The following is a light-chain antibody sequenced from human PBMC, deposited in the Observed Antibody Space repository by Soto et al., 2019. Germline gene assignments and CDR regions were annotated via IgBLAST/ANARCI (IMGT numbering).Light chain of an antibody. V-gene: IGLV2-14*01. CDR1: SSDLGSYNY. J-gene: IGLJ1*01. Sequence: QSALTQPASVSGSPGQSITISCTGTSSDLGSYNYVSWYQQHPGKAPKLMIYDVRNRPSGVSNRFSGSKSGNTASLTISGLQAEDEADYYCSSYTSSSTYVFGTGTKLTVL. CDR2: DVR. CDR3: SSYTSSSTYV.